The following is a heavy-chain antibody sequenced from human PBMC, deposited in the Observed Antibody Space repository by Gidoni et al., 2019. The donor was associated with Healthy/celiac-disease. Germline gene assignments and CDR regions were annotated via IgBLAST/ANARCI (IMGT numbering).Heavy chain of an antibody. V-gene: IGHV3-48*02. D-gene: IGHD2-2*01. J-gene: IGHJ4*02. CDR2: ISSSSSTI. Sequence: EVQLVESGGGLVQPGGSLRPSCAPSGFTSSSYSMNWVRQAPGKGLEWVSYISSSSSTIYYADSVKGRFTISRDNAKNSLYLQMNSLRDEDTAVYYCARAGDVVVPAGAYTYYFDYWGQGTLVTVSS. CDR1: GFTSSSYS. CDR3: ARAGDVVVPAGAYTYYFDY.